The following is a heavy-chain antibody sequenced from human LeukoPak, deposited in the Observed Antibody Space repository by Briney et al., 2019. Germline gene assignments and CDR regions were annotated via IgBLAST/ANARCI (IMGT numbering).Heavy chain of an antibody. CDR3: ARATYCSGDSCYSGIFDY. J-gene: IGHJ4*02. CDR1: GGSFSGYY. CDR2: INHSGST. D-gene: IGHD2-15*01. Sequence: SETLSLTCAVYGGSFSGYYWSWIRQPPGKGLEWIGEINHSGSTNYNPSLKSRVSISVDTSKNQFSLKLSSVTAADTAVYCCARATYCSGDSCYSGIFDYWGQGTLVTVSS. V-gene: IGHV4-34*01.